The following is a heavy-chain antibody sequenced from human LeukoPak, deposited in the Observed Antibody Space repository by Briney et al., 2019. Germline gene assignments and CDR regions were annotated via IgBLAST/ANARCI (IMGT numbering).Heavy chain of an antibody. V-gene: IGHV3-48*01. Sequence: RPGGSLRLSCAASGFTFSSYSMNWVRQAPGKGLEWVSYISSSSTTIYYADSVKGRFTISRDNAKNSLYLQMNSLRAEDTAVYYCARVRRDGYNRHAFDIWGQGTMVTVSS. J-gene: IGHJ3*02. D-gene: IGHD5-24*01. CDR2: ISSSSTTI. CDR3: ARVRRDGYNRHAFDI. CDR1: GFTFSSYS.